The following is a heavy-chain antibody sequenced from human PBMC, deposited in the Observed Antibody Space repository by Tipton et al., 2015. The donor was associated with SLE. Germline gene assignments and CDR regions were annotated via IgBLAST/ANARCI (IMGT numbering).Heavy chain of an antibody. D-gene: IGHD6-13*01. V-gene: IGHV1-8*02. CDR3: ARDRVLAAARLQYFQH. CDR2: MNPNSGNT. Sequence: QLVQSGAEVKKPGASVKVSCKASGYTFTSYDINWVRQATGQGLEWMGWMNPNSGNTGYAQKFQGRVTLTRDTSISTAYMELSRLRSDDTAVYYCARDRVLAAARLQYFQHWGQGILVTGSS. CDR1: GYTFTSYD. J-gene: IGHJ1*01.